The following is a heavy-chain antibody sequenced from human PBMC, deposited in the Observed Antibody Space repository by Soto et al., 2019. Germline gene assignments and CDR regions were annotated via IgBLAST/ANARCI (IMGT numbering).Heavy chain of an antibody. D-gene: IGHD3-10*01. CDR3: ATEKTGITMVRGVIRALDY. V-gene: IGHV1-3*01. CDR2: INAGNGNT. CDR1: GYTFTSYA. Sequence: ASVKVSCKASGYTFTSYAMHWVRQAPGQRLEWMGWINAGNGNTKYSQKFQGRVTITRDTSASTAYMELSSLRSEDTAVYYCATEKTGITMVRGVIRALDYWGQGTLVTVSS. J-gene: IGHJ4*02.